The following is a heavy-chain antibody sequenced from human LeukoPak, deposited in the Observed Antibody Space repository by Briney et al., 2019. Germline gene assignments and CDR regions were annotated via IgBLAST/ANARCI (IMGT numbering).Heavy chain of an antibody. CDR1: GFTFSSYA. CDR3: AKDGVSGIAARFDY. J-gene: IGHJ4*02. CDR2: ISGSGGST. D-gene: IGHD6-6*01. V-gene: IGHV3-23*01. Sequence: GGSLRLSCAASGFTFSSYAMSWVRPAPGKGLEWVSGISGSGGSTYYADSVKGRFTISRDNSKYTLCLQMNSLRAEDTAVYYCAKDGVSGIAARFDYWGQGTLVTVSS.